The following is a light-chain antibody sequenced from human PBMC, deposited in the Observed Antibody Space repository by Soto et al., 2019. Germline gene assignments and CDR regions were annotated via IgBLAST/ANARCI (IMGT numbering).Light chain of an antibody. CDR2: GAS. CDR1: QSVGSAY. CDR3: QHYGRSPS. Sequence: EIVLTQSPGTLSLSPEERATLSCRASQSVGSAYVGWYQQKPGQAPRLLIFGASRGATGIPDGFSGSGSGTNFTLTINKVEPEDSAVYYCQHYGRSPSFGRGTKVDIK. V-gene: IGKV3-20*01. J-gene: IGKJ1*01.